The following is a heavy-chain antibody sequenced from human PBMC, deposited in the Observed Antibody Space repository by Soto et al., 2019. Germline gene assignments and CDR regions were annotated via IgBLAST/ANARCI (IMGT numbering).Heavy chain of an antibody. CDR3: ARDPTVADYTFDY. V-gene: IGHV3-21*06. J-gene: IGHJ4*02. CDR2: ISSTSRSI. CDR1: GFTFNNYR. Sequence: GGSLRLSWAAAGFTFNNYRMNWVRQAPGKGLEWVSSISSTSRSIHYADSVKGRFTISSDNAKNSLHLQMDSLRAEDTAVYYCARDPTVADYTFDYWDQGPLVTVSP. D-gene: IGHD4-4*01.